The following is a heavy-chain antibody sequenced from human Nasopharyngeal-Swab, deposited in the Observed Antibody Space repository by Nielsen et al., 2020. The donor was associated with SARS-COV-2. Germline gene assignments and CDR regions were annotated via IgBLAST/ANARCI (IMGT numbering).Heavy chain of an antibody. J-gene: IGHJ6*01. V-gene: IGHV4-4*07. CDR1: GGSISGYF. D-gene: IGHD1-1*01. Sequence: LYCRVSGGSISGYFLSWIRPPAGEGLEWIGRVCTSGSTNYHPSLKSQVTIPIDMSKNQFSLELRSVTAADSAFYYCARSGTTKYGLDVWGQGTTVIVSS. CDR3: ARSGTTKYGLDV. CDR2: VCTSGST.